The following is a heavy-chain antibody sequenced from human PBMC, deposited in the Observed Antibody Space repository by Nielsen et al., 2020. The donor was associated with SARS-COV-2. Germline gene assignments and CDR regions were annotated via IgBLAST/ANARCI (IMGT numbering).Heavy chain of an antibody. Sequence: SETLSLTCTVSGGSISSGGYYWSWIRQHPGKGLEWIGYIYYSGSTYYNPSLKSRVTISVDTSKNQFSLKLSSVTAADTAVYYCAREPSPSPWSGREGATYYGMDVWGQGTTVTVSS. J-gene: IGHJ6*02. V-gene: IGHV4-31*03. D-gene: IGHD3-3*01. CDR3: AREPSPSPWSGREGATYYGMDV. CDR1: GGSISSGGYY. CDR2: IYYSGST.